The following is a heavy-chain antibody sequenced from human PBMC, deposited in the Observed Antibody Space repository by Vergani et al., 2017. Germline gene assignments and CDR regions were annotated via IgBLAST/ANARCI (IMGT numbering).Heavy chain of an antibody. CDR1: GGTFSSYA. CDR3: ARVEGGFGSGYYRPYFDY. J-gene: IGHJ4*02. CDR2: IIPIFGTA. V-gene: IGHV1-69*12. D-gene: IGHD3-22*01. Sequence: QVQLVQSGAEVKKPGSSVPVSCKASGGTFSSYAISWVRQAPGQALEWMGWIIPIFGTANYAQKFQGRVTITADESTSTAYMELSSLRSEDTAVYYCARVEGGFGSGYYRPYFDYWGQGTLVTVSS.